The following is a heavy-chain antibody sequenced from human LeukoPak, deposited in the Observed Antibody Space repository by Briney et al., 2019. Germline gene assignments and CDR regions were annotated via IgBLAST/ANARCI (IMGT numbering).Heavy chain of an antibody. J-gene: IGHJ4*02. CDR2: IKQDGSEK. CDR3: AREMPAGSGWFIHASSSDY. CDR1: GFTFSSYW. Sequence: PGGSLRLSCAASGFTFSSYWMSWVRQAPGKGLEWVANIKQDGSEKYYVDSVKGRFTISRDNAKNSLYLQMNSLRAEDTAVYYCAREMPAGSGWFIHASSSDYWGQGTLVTVSS. V-gene: IGHV3-7*01. D-gene: IGHD6-19*01.